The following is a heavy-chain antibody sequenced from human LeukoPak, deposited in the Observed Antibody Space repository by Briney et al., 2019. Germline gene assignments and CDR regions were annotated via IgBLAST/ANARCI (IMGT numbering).Heavy chain of an antibody. CDR3: ARGGSGYSYGYDY. Sequence: PGGSLRLSCAASGFTFSSYEMNWVRQAPGKGLEWASYISSSGSTIYYADSVKGRFTISRDNAKNSLYLQMNSLRAEDTAVYYCARGGSGYSYGYDYWGQGTLVTVSS. D-gene: IGHD5-18*01. CDR1: GFTFSSYE. CDR2: ISSSGSTI. V-gene: IGHV3-48*03. J-gene: IGHJ4*02.